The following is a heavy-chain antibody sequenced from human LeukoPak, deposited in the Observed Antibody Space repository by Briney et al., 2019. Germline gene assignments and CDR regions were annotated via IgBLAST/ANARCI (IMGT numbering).Heavy chain of an antibody. CDR1: GYTFTSYY. J-gene: IGHJ5*02. V-gene: IGHV1-46*01. D-gene: IGHD3-16*02. CDR2: INPSGGIT. Sequence: ASVKVSCKASGYTFTSYYMHCVRQAPGQGLEWMGIINPSGGITSDAQKFQGRVTMTRDTSTSTVYMELSSLRSEDTAVYYCATARDDYIWGSYRYVSWFDPWGQGTLVTVSS. CDR3: ATARDDYIWGSYRYVSWFDP.